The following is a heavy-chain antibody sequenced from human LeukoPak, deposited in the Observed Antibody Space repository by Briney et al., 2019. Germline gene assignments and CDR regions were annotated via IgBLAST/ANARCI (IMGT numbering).Heavy chain of an antibody. Sequence: GASVKVSCKASGYTFTGYYMHWVRQAPGQGLEWMGRIIPILGIANYAQKFQGRVTITADKSTSTAYMELSSLRSEDTAVYYCASNGPEYSSSWYYFDYWGQGTLVTVSS. D-gene: IGHD6-13*01. CDR3: ASNGPEYSSSWYYFDY. CDR2: IIPILGIA. CDR1: GYTFTGYY. J-gene: IGHJ4*02. V-gene: IGHV1-69*02.